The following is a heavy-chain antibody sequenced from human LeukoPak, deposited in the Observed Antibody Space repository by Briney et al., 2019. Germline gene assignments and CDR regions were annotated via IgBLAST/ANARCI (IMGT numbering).Heavy chain of an antibody. CDR2: IIPIFGTA. D-gene: IGHD2-15*01. V-gene: IGHV1-69*13. CDR3: ASRVIAATGGFDY. Sequence: SVKVSCKASGGTFSSYAISWVRQAPGQGLEWMGGIIPIFGTANYAQKFQGRVTITADESTSTAYMELSSLRSEDTAVYYCASRVIAATGGFDYWGQGTLVTVSP. CDR1: GGTFSSYA. J-gene: IGHJ4*02.